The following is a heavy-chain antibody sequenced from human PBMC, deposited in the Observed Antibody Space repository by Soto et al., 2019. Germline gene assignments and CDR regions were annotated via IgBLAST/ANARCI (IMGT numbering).Heavy chain of an antibody. V-gene: IGHV3-23*01. CDR1: GFTFSSYA. D-gene: IGHD2-2*01. CDR3: AKNAPGSSESYYYYYYGMDV. Sequence: EVQLLESGGGLVQPGGSLRLSCAASGFTFSSYAMSWVRQAPGKGLEWVSAISGSGGSTYYADSVKGRFTISRDNSKNTLYMQRNSLRAEDTAVYYCAKNAPGSSESYYYYYYGMDVWGQGTTVTVSS. CDR2: ISGSGGST. J-gene: IGHJ6*02.